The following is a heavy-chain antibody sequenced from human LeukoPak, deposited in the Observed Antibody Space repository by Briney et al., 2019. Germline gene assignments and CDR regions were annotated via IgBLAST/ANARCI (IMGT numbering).Heavy chain of an antibody. J-gene: IGHJ4*02. D-gene: IGHD6-13*01. Sequence: SETLSLTCTVSGGSISSYYWSWIRQPPGKGLKWIGYIYYSGSTNYNPSLKSRVTISVDTSKNQFSLKLGSVTAADTAVYYCARIFSLSWYYDYWGQGTLVTVSS. CDR1: GGSISSYY. CDR3: ARIFSLSWYYDY. CDR2: IYYSGST. V-gene: IGHV4-59*12.